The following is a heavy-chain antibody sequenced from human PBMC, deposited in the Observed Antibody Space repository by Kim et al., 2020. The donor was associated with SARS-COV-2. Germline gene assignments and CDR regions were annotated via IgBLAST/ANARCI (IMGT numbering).Heavy chain of an antibody. J-gene: IGHJ5*02. CDR2: ISAYNGNT. CDR3: ARDGLRDYIWGSYRYTGWFDP. D-gene: IGHD3-16*02. Sequence: ASVKVSCKASGYTFTSYGISWVRQAPGQGLEWMGWISAYNGNTNYAQKLQGRVTMTTDTSTSTAYMELRSLRSDDTAVYYCARDGLRDYIWGSYRYTGWFDPWGQGTLGTVSS. V-gene: IGHV1-18*01. CDR1: GYTFTSYG.